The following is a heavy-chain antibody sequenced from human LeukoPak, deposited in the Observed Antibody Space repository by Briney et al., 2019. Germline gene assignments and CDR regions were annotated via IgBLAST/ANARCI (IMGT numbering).Heavy chain of an antibody. D-gene: IGHD2-15*01. CDR2: IYYSGST. V-gene: IGHV4-31*03. CDR3: ARAPRAVVAAHLYFDY. J-gene: IGHJ4*02. CDR1: GGSISSGGYY. Sequence: SQTLSLTCTVSGGSISSGGYYWSWIRQHPGKGLEWIGYIYYSGSTYYNPSLKSRVTISVDTSKNQFSLKLSSVTAADTAVYYCARAPRAVVAAHLYFDYWGQGTLVTASS.